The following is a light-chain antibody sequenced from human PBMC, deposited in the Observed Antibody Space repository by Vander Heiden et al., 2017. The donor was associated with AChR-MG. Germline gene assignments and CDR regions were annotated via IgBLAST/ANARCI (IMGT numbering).Light chain of an antibody. Sequence: IKLTQSPSSTSASVGDRVTILCRASQVISSFLSWYQQQPGQAPKLLIYAASTLQSGVPSRFSGSGAGTDFTLTISSLQPEDFATYYCQHLHTFPLTFGGGTKVEIK. CDR1: QVISSF. CDR2: AAS. CDR3: QHLHTFPLT. J-gene: IGKJ4*01. V-gene: IGKV1-9*01.